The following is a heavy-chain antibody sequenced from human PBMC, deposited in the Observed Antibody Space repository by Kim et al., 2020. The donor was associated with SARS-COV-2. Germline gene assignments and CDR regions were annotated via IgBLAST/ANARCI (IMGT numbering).Heavy chain of an antibody. CDR3: ARGGDSSSRYNYFDY. CDR2: MNPNSGNT. J-gene: IGHJ4*02. Sequence: ASVKVSCKASGYTFISYDINWVRQATGQGLEWMGWMNPNSGNTGYAQKFQGRVTMTRNTSISTAYMELTSLRSEDTAVYYCARGGDSSSRYNYFDYWGQGTLVTVSS. CDR1: GYTFISYD. D-gene: IGHD6-13*01. V-gene: IGHV1-8*01.